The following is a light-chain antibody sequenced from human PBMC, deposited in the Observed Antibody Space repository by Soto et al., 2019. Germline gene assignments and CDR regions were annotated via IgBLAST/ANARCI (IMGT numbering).Light chain of an antibody. Sequence: EIVMTQSPATLSLSPGERATLSCRASQSVSSYLAWYQQKPGQAPRLLIYDASNRATGIPARFSGSGSGTDFTPTISRLEPEDFAMYYCLHHGSSLWTFGQGTKVDIK. J-gene: IGKJ1*01. CDR2: DAS. CDR1: QSVSSY. V-gene: IGKV3-20*01. CDR3: LHHGSSLWT.